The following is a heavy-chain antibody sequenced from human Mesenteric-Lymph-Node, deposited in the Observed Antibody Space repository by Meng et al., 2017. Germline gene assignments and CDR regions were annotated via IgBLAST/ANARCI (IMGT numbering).Heavy chain of an antibody. CDR3: ARDRGNTWRTASLFDP. Sequence: GESLKISCAASGFTVSSNYMSWVRQAPGKGLEWVSSISGGGGARYFADSIKGRFSISRDNSRNTLSLQMNSLTADDTAIYFCARDRGNTWRTASLFDPWGLGTLVTVSS. CDR2: ISGGGGAR. V-gene: IGHV3-23*01. J-gene: IGHJ5*02. CDR1: GFTVSSNY. D-gene: IGHD3-10*01.